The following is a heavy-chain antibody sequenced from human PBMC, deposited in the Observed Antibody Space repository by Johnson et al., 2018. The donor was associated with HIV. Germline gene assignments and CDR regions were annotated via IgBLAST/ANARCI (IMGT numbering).Heavy chain of an antibody. Sequence: VQLVESGGGLVQPGRSLRLSCTASGFTFGDYAMSWVRQAPGKGLEWVSAISGSGGSTYYADSVKGRFTISRDNAKNSLYLQMNSLRAEDTALYYCARDLGSGSGAFDIWGQGTMVTVSS. CDR1: GFTFGDYA. D-gene: IGHD3-10*01. CDR3: ARDLGSGSGAFDI. CDR2: ISGSGGST. J-gene: IGHJ3*02. V-gene: IGHV3-23*04.